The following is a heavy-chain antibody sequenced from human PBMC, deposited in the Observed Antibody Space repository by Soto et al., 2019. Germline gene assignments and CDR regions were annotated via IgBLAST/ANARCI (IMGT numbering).Heavy chain of an antibody. CDR1: GFTLSSYS. J-gene: IGHJ4*02. CDR3: ASLQGHRRGYSYGRGY. V-gene: IGHV3-21*01. CDR2: ISSSSSYI. Sequence: TGGSLRLSCAASGFTLSSYSMNWVRQAPGKGLEWVSSISSSSSYIYYADSVKGRFTISRDNAKNSLYLQMNSLRAEDTAVYYCASLQGHRRGYSYGRGYWGQGTLVTVSS. D-gene: IGHD5-18*01.